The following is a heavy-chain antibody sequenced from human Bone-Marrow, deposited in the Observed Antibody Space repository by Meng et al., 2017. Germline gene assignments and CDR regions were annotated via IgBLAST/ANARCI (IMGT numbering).Heavy chain of an antibody. CDR3: AREGDNGHAFGR. CDR1: GDSVSSNSAA. V-gene: IGHV6-1*01. CDR2: KYNRYKGYK. D-gene: IGHD2-8*01. J-gene: IGHJ5*02. Sequence: QVQLQQSGPGLVKHSKTLSLTCGISGDSVSSNSAAWNWLGQSPSRGVEWLGRKYNRYKGYKQYAISVKSRITMNPDTSKNQFSLQLSSVTPEDTAVYYCAREGDNGHAFGRWGQGTLVTVSS.